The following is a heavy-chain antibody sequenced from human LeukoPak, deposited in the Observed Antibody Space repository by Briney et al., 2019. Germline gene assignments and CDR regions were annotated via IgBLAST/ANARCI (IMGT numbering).Heavy chain of an antibody. Sequence: GRSLRLFCAASGFTSGSYGMHWVRQAPGKGLEWVAVISYDGSNKYYADSVKGRFTISRDKSKNTLYLQMNSLRVEDTAVYYCAKDGLRYYYDSSGFYPGDCWGQGTLVTVSS. CDR2: ISYDGSNK. J-gene: IGHJ4*02. CDR3: AKDGLRYYYDSSGFYPGDC. V-gene: IGHV3-30*18. D-gene: IGHD3-22*01. CDR1: GFTSGSYG.